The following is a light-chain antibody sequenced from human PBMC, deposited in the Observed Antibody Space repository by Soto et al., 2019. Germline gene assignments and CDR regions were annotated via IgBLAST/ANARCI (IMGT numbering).Light chain of an antibody. CDR3: QQLSRYPLT. V-gene: IGKV1-9*01. J-gene: IGKJ4*01. CDR2: SAS. Sequence: LSASVGDTVTITCRASQALSNYLAWYQQKPGKAPDLLIYSASTLQSGVPSRFSGSGSETEFSLTIRALQPEDFATYYCQQLSRYPLTFGGGTKVDIK. CDR1: QALSNY.